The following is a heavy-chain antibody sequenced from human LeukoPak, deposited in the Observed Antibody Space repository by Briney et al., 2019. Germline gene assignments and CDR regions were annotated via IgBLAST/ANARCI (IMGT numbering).Heavy chain of an antibody. V-gene: IGHV1-2*02. J-gene: IGHJ5*02. D-gene: IGHD6-13*01. CDR1: GYTFTGYY. CDR3: ARVREAAAGPNWFDP. CDR2: INPNSGGT. Sequence: ASVKVSRKASGYTFTGYYMHWVRQAPGQGLEWMGWINPNSGGTNYAQKFQGRVTMTRDTSISTAYMELSRLRSDDTAVYYCARVREAAAGPNWFDPWGQGTLVTVSS.